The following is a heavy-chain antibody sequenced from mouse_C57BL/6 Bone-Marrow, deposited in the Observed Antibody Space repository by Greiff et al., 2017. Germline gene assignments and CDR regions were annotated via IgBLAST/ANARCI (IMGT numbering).Heavy chain of an antibody. J-gene: IGHJ4*01. CDR1: GYTFTDYE. Sequence: VQLQQSGAELVRPGASVTLSCKASGYTFTDYEMHWVKQTPVHGLEWIGAIDPETGGTAYNQKFKGKAILTADKSSSTAYMELRSLPSEDSAVYYCTRWRLRRRGYYAMDYWGQGTSVTVSS. CDR3: TRWRLRRRGYYAMDY. D-gene: IGHD2-4*01. V-gene: IGHV1-15*01. CDR2: IDPETGGT.